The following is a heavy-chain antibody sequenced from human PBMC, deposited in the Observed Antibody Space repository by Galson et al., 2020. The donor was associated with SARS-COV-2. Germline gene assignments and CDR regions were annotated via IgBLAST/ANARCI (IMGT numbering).Heavy chain of an antibody. V-gene: IGHV4-39*02. CDR2: IFYSGST. J-gene: IGHJ3*01. Sequence: SETLSLTCTVSGGYINNNNFYWGWIRQPPGKGLEWIGSIFYSGSTYYNPSHKSRVSMFVDTSKNHFSLRLNSVTAADTAVYCCARDSSGNYYSALDVWGQGTVIGVCS. D-gene: IGHD3-22*01. CDR3: ARDSSGNYYSALDV. CDR1: GGYINNNNFY.